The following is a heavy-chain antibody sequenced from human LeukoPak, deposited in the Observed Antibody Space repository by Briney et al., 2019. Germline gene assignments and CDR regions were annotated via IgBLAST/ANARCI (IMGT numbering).Heavy chain of an antibody. CDR1: GYSFTSYW. J-gene: IGHJ6*03. D-gene: IGHD3-22*01. CDR3: ARVSGYPPYYYYYMDV. Sequence: GESLKISCKGSGYSFTSYWIGWVRQMPGKGLEWMGIIYPGDSDTRYSPSFQGQVTNSADKSISTAYLQWSSLKASDTAMYYCARVSGYPPYYYYYMDVWGKGTTVTVSS. V-gene: IGHV5-51*01. CDR2: IYPGDSDT.